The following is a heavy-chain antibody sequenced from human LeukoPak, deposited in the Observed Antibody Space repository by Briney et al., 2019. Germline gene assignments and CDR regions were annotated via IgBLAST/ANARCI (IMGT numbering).Heavy chain of an antibody. D-gene: IGHD3-22*01. V-gene: IGHV4-39*07. J-gene: IGHJ4*02. CDR1: GASMSSSSFY. CDR3: ARIRRGYYDSSGPIDY. CDR2: INHSGST. Sequence: PSETLSLTCTVSGASMSSSSFYWGWIRQPPGKGLEWIGEINHSGSTNYNPSLKSRVTISVDTSKNQFSLKLSSVTAADTAVYYCARIRRGYYDSSGPIDYWGQGTLVTVSS.